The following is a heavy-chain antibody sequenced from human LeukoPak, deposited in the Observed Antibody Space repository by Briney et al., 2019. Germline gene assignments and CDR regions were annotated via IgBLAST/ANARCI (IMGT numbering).Heavy chain of an antibody. J-gene: IGHJ4*02. Sequence: GGSLRLSCVGSGFTFGSYWISWVRQAPGKGLEWVANIKHDGSDHYYADSVAGRFTISRDNAKNSLYLETSSLRAEDAAVYFCVRHPGSYNVLTGYSYYFDYWGQGNLVTVSS. CDR1: GFTFGSYW. V-gene: IGHV3-7*01. CDR2: IKHDGSDH. CDR3: VRHPGSYNVLTGYSYYFDY. D-gene: IGHD3-9*01.